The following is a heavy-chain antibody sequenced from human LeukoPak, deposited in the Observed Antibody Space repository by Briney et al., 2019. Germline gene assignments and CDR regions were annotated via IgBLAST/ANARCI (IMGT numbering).Heavy chain of an antibody. J-gene: IGHJ4*02. CDR3: ARNIVGPRQVDY. Sequence: SETLSLTCAVYGGSFSGYYWSWIRQPPGKGLEWIGEINHSGSTNYNPSLKSRVTISVDTSKSQFSLKLSSVTAADTAIYYCARNIVGPRQVDYWGQGTLVTVSS. V-gene: IGHV4-34*01. CDR1: GGSFSGYY. D-gene: IGHD1-26*01. CDR2: INHSGST.